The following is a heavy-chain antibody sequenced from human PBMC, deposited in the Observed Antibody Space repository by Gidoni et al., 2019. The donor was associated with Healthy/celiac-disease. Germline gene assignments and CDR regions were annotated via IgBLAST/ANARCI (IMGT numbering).Heavy chain of an antibody. Sequence: QVQLVQSGAEVQKPGASVKVSCKASGYTFTSYAMHWVRQAPGQRLEWMGWINAGNGNTKYSQKFQGRVTITRDTSASTAYMELSSLRSEDTAVYYCARDRGFLEWLFDYWGQGTLVTVSS. V-gene: IGHV1-3*01. D-gene: IGHD3-3*01. J-gene: IGHJ4*02. CDR3: ARDRGFLEWLFDY. CDR2: INAGNGNT. CDR1: GYTFTSYA.